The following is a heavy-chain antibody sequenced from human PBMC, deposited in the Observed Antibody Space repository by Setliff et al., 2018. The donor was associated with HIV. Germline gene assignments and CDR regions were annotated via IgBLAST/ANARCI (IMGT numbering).Heavy chain of an antibody. CDR1: GVSTISSSSSYY. V-gene: IGHV4-39*01. J-gene: IGHJ4*02. D-gene: IGHD4-17*01. CDR2: MYYSGNL. Sequence: SETLSLTCIVSGVSTISSSSSYYWGWIRQPPGKGLEWIGSMYYSGNLYYNPSLKSRVTISLDTSKNQFSLKLISLTAADTAVYYCARRGDYGGMGYWGLGTLVTVSS. CDR3: ARRGDYGGMGY.